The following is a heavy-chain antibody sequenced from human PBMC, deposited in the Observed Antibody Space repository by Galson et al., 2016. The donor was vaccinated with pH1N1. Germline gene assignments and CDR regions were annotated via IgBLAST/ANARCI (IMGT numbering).Heavy chain of an antibody. V-gene: IGHV2-5*02. Sequence: PALVKPTQTLTLTCTFSGFSLSTSGVGVGWIRQPPGKALEWLALIYWDDDKRYSPPLKSRLTITKDTSKNQVVLTMTNMDPVDTAPYYCPHFISYGELEFPWFGPWGQGTLVTVSS. CDR1: GFSLSTSGVG. D-gene: IGHD4-17*01. CDR3: PHFISYGELEFPWFGP. CDR2: IYWDDDK. J-gene: IGHJ5*02.